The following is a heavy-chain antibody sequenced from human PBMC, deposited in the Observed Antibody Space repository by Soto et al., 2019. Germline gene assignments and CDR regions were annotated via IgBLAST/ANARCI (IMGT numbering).Heavy chain of an antibody. D-gene: IGHD5-12*01. CDR2: IKSKTAGGTA. CDR1: GFTFSNAW. V-gene: IGHV3-15*07. J-gene: IGHJ4*02. Sequence: EVQLVESGGGLVKPGGSLRLSCAASGFTFSNAWMNWVRQAPGKGLEWVGRIKSKTAGGTADYAAPVKGRFTISRDDSKNTLYLEMNSLKTEDTAVYYFTTHDVDIVTTIGGGYWGQGTLVTVSS. CDR3: TTHDVDIVTTIGGGY.